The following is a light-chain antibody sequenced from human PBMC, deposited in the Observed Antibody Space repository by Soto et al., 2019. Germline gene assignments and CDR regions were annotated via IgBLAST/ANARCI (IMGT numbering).Light chain of an antibody. CDR3: QHRSIWPVS. V-gene: IGKV1-5*01. Sequence: GNTVTITCRASESVSRWLAWYXQKXGKXXNXXXYDASILERGVPSRFSGSGYGTDFTLTISSLEPEDFGVYYCQHRSIWPVSVGQGNKVDIK. CDR1: ESVSRW. CDR2: DAS. J-gene: IGKJ1*01.